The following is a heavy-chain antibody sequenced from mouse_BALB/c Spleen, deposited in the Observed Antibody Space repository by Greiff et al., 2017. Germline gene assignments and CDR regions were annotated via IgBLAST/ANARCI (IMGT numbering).Heavy chain of an antibody. J-gene: IGHJ1*01. V-gene: IGHV5-17*02. CDR2: ISSGSSTI. CDR3: ARPTHYWYFDV. CDR1: GFTFSSFG. D-gene: IGHD2-10*01. Sequence: EVKLVESGGGLVQPGGSRKLSCAASGFTFSSFGMHWVRQAPEKGLEWVAYISSGSSTIYYADTVKGRFTISRDNPKNTLFLQMTSLRSEDTAMYYCARPTHYWYFDVWGAGTTVTVSS.